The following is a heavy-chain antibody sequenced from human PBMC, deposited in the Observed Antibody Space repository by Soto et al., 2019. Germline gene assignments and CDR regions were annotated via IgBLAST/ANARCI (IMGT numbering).Heavy chain of an antibody. J-gene: IGHJ4*02. CDR1: GGSISSYY. CDR2: IYYSGST. V-gene: IGHV4-59*08. Sequence: TSETLSLTCTVSGGSISSYYWSWIRQPPGKGLEWIGYIYYSGSTNYNPSLKSRVTISVDTSKNQFSLKLSSVTAADTAVYYCARLRLMVRGVPETKYFDYWGQGTLVTVSS. CDR3: ARLRLMVRGVPETKYFDY. D-gene: IGHD3-10*01.